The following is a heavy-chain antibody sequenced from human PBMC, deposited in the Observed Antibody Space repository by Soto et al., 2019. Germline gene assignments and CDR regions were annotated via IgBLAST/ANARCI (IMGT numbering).Heavy chain of an antibody. CDR1: GFVFSTYS. V-gene: IGHV3-48*02. CDR2: ISSSSSTI. CDR3: ARPAGRVDYFDY. D-gene: IGHD2-15*01. Sequence: EVQLVESGGGLVQPGGSLRLSCAASGFVFSTYSMNWVRQAPGKGLEWVSYISSSSSTIYYADSVQGRFIISRDNAKNSLYLQVNSLRDEDTAVYYCARPAGRVDYFDYWGQGTLVTVSS. J-gene: IGHJ4*02.